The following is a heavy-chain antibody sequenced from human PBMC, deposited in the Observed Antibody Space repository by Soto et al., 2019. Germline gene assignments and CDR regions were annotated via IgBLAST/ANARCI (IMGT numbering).Heavy chain of an antibody. J-gene: IGHJ4*02. CDR2: IYYSGST. V-gene: IGHV4-59*08. Sequence: QVQLQESGPGLVKPSETLSLTCSVSGGSIGSYYRSWIRQPPGKGLEWIGYIYYSGSTNYNPSLKSRVTKSVDTSKNHFSLKLSSVTAADTAVYYCARGGWRQIDYWGQGTLVTVSS. CDR3: ARGGWRQIDY. D-gene: IGHD3-3*01. CDR1: GGSIGSYY.